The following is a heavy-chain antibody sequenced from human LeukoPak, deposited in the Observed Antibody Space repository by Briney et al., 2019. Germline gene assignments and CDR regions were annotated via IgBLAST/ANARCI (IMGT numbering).Heavy chain of an antibody. CDR1: GGSISSYY. D-gene: IGHD2-2*01. CDR2: IYYSGST. J-gene: IGHJ6*02. Sequence: SETLPLTCTVSGGSISSYYWSWIRQPPGKGLEWIGYIYYSGSTNYNPSLKSRVTISVDTSKNQFSLKLSSVTAADTAVYYCARGYVVAEGYGMDVWGQGTTVAVSS. CDR3: ARGYVVAEGYGMDV. V-gene: IGHV4-59*01.